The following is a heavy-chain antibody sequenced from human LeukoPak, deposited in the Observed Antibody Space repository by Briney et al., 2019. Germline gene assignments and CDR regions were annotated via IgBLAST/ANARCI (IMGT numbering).Heavy chain of an antibody. D-gene: IGHD1-14*01. J-gene: IGHJ4*02. Sequence: GRSLRLSCAASGFTFSSYAMHWVRQAPGKGLEWVAVISYDGSNKYYADSVKGRFTISRDNSKNTLYLQMNSLRAVDTAVYYCARTTRKVDYWGQGTLVAVSS. CDR1: GFTFSSYA. V-gene: IGHV3-30-3*01. CDR3: ARTTRKVDY. CDR2: ISYDGSNK.